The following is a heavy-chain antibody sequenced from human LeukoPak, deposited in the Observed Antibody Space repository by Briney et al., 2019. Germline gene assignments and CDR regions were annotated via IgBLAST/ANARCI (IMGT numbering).Heavy chain of an antibody. Sequence: SXXLSCXXXXXTFSSYAMSWVRQAPGKGLEWVSGISSGGGSTYYADSVKGRFTISRDNSKNTLDLEMNSLRAEDTAVYYCAKDVGGYYFTYWSGCFDHWGQGTLVTVSS. CDR1: XXTFSSYA. V-gene: IGHV3-23*01. CDR2: ISSGGGST. D-gene: IGHD3-10*01. J-gene: IGHJ4*02. CDR3: AKDVGGYYFTYWSGCFDH.